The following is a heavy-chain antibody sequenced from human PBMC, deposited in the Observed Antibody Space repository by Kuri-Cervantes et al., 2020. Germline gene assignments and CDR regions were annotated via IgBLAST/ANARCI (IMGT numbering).Heavy chain of an antibody. CDR2: ISGSGGST. J-gene: IGHJ4*02. CDR1: GFTFSSYA. CDR3: AKSIVRADSSWYLGFDY. Sequence: LSLTCAASGFTFSSYAMSWVRQAPGKGLEWVSAISGSGGSTYYADSVNGRFTISRDNSKNTLYLQMNSLRAEDTAVYYCAKSIVRADSSWYLGFDYWGQGTLVTVSS. D-gene: IGHD6-13*01. V-gene: IGHV3-23*01.